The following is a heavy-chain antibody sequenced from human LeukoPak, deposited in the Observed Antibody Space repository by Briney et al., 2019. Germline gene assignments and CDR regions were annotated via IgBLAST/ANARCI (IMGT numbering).Heavy chain of an antibody. CDR1: GGSLSRYY. CDR3: ARGPYSSSWYRFDY. CDR2: IYTSGST. D-gene: IGHD6-13*01. J-gene: IGHJ4*02. V-gene: IGHV4-4*07. Sequence: PSETLSLTCTVSGGSLSRYYWSWIRQPARKGLEWIGRIYTSGSTNYNPSLKSRVTMSVDTSKNQFSLKLSSVTAADTAVYYCARGPYSSSWYRFDYWGQGTLVTVSS.